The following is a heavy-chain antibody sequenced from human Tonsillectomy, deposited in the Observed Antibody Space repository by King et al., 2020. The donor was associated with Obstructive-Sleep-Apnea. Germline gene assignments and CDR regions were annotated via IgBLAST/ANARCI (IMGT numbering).Heavy chain of an antibody. CDR1: GFTFSNFA. CDR2: LSGSGGST. CDR3: AKDRLETPLLET. Sequence: VQLVESGGALVQPGGSLRLSCAASGFTFSNFAMTWVRHAPGKGMEWVSTLSGSGGSTYIADSVKSRFTISRDNSNDTLYLQMSRLRADDTDVYAWAKDRLETPLLETWGQGTPVIVSS. D-gene: IGHD5-24*01. J-gene: IGHJ5*02. V-gene: IGHV3-23*04.